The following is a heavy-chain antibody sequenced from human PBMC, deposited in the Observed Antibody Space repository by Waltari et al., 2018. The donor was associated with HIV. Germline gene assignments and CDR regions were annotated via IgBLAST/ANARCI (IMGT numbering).Heavy chain of an antibody. CDR3: TTVFEF. CDR1: GFTFTNYW. CDR2: IDTDGTGT. J-gene: IGHJ2*01. Sequence: EVQLVESGGGLVQPGGSMPLSCAASGFTFTNYWIHWVRQVPGKGLLWVARIDTDGTGTSYADSVKGRLTISRDNAKNTVHLQMHSLRLEDTALYYCTTVFEFWGRGTQVTVSS. V-gene: IGHV3-74*01.